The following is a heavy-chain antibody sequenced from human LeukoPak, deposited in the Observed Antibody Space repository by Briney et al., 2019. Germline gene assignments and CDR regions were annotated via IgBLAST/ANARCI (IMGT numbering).Heavy chain of an antibody. CDR2: IRPSGDNT. CDR3: ARVAGWHWFDP. CDR1: GFTFSSYD. J-gene: IGHJ5*02. D-gene: IGHD6-19*01. Sequence: RGSLRLSCAASGFTFSSYDMTWVRQGPGRGLECVSSIRPSGDNTYYGDSVKGRFTISRDNSKNTVYLQMNNMRVDDTAVYSCARVAGWHWFDPWGQGTLVTVSS. V-gene: IGHV3-23*01.